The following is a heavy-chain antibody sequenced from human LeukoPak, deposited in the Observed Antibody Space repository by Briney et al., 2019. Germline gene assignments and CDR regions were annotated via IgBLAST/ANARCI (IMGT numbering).Heavy chain of an antibody. D-gene: IGHD3-10*01. CDR3: ARQARGFDF. J-gene: IGHJ4*02. Sequence: PSETLSLTCTVSGGSISGGDYHWGWIRRAPGQGLEWIGYIYYSGSTYYNPSLKSRLTISVDTSKNQFSLRLSSVTAADTAVYYCARQARGFDFRGQGTLVTVSS. CDR2: IYYSGST. V-gene: IGHV4-30-4*01. CDR1: GGSISGGDYH.